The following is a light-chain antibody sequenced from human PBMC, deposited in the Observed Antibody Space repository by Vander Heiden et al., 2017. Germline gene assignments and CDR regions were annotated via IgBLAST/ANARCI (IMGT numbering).Light chain of an antibody. CDR3: MQARQTPST. V-gene: IGKV2-28*01. CDR2: LGS. Sequence: IVMTQSPLSLPVTPGEPASISCRYSQSLLHSNGYNYLDWYLQKPGQAPQLLIYLGSNRATGIPDRFSGSASGTDFTLKISRVEAEDFGVYYCMQARQTPSTFGQGTRLEIK. J-gene: IGKJ5*01. CDR1: QSLLHSNGYNY.